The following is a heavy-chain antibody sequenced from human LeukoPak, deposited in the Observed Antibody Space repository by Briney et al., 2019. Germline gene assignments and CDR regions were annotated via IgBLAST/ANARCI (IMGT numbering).Heavy chain of an antibody. CDR3: ARGLRIAVAGD. D-gene: IGHD6-19*01. CDR1: GGSISSSSYY. V-gene: IGHV4-39*07. J-gene: IGHJ4*02. Sequence: SETLSLTCTVSGGSISSSSYYWGWIRQPPGKGLEWIGSIYYSGSTYYNPSLKSRVTISVDTSKNQFSLKLSSVTAADTAVYYCARGLRIAVAGDWGQGTLVTVSS. CDR2: IYYSGST.